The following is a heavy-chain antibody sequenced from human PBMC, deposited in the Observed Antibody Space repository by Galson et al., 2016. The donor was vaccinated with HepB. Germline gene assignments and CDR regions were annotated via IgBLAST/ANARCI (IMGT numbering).Heavy chain of an antibody. V-gene: IGHV4-34*01. Sequence: SETLSLTCSVYGGSFSGSSWSWIRQPPGKGLEWVGEGDHNGGTNFNPSLKSRVTMSLDTSKNQFSLKLSSVTAADTAVYFCAREDWYFDLWGRGTLVTVSS. J-gene: IGHJ2*01. CDR3: AREDWYFDL. CDR1: GGSFSGSS. CDR2: GDHNGGT.